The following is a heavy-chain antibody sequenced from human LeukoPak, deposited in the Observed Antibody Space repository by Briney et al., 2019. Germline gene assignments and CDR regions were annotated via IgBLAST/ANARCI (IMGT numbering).Heavy chain of an antibody. CDR1: GYTFTGYY. D-gene: IGHD6-13*01. Sequence: ASVKVSCKASGYTFTGYYMHWVRQAPGHGLEWMGWISAYNGNTNYAQKLQGRVTMTTDTSTSTAYMELRSLRSDDTAVYYCARVSRLQAAAGTRHAFDIWGQGTMVTVSS. V-gene: IGHV1-18*04. J-gene: IGHJ3*02. CDR3: ARVSRLQAAAGTRHAFDI. CDR2: ISAYNGNT.